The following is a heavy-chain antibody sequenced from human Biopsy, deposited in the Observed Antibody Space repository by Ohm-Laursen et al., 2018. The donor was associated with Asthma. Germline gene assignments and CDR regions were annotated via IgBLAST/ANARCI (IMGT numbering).Heavy chain of an antibody. CDR1: SGYGGYMRSGNYY. V-gene: IGHV4-39*01. CDR2: IYYSGTT. CDR3: VRGSSSWHHGPFHYYYGLDV. J-gene: IGHJ6*02. D-gene: IGHD6-13*01. Sequence: TLSLTCSLSSGYGGYMRSGNYYWGWIRQPPGKGLEGIGRIYYSGTTYYNPSLESRVTVSADTSKNQISLKLTSVTTADTAVYYCVRGSSSWHHGPFHYYYGLDVWGQGTTATVSS.